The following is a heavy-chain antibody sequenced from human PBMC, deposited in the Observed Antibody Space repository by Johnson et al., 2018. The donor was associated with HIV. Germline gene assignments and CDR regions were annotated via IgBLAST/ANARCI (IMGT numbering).Heavy chain of an antibody. CDR3: ARAGSSWYDDAFDI. V-gene: IGHV3-30*04. J-gene: IGHJ3*02. CDR2: ISYDGSNK. CDR1: GFTFSSYA. Sequence: QVQLVESGGGVVQPGRSLRLSCAASGFTFSSYAMHWVRQAPGKGLEWVAVISYDGSNKYYADSVKGRFTISRDNAKNSLHLQMNSLRAEDTAVYYCARAGSSWYDDAFDIWGQGTMVTVSS. D-gene: IGHD6-13*01.